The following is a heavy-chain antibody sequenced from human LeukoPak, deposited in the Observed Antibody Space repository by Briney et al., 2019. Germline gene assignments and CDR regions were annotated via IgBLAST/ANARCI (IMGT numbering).Heavy chain of an antibody. CDR3: ARAGSTTWSLYHFDN. V-gene: IGHV7-4-1*01. CDR1: GYTFTSYV. D-gene: IGHD3-16*02. CDR2: INSNSGKT. Sequence: ASVKVSCKASGYTFTSYVMNWVRQAPGQGLGWMGWINSNSGKTSYAEGFTGRFVFSLDTSVSTAYLQISSLKAEDTAVYYCARAGSTTWSLYHFDNWGQGTLVTVSS. J-gene: IGHJ4*02.